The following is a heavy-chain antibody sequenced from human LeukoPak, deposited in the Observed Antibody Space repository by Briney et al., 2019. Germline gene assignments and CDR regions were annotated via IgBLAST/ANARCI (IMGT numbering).Heavy chain of an antibody. CDR1: GGSFSGYY. V-gene: IGHV4-34*01. CDR2: INHSGST. D-gene: IGHD7-27*01. J-gene: IGHJ6*02. Sequence: SETLSLTCAVYGGSFSGYYWSWIRQPPGKGLEWIGEINHSGSTNYNPSLKSRVTISVDTPKNQFSLKLSSVTAADTAVYYCARVWGSSYYYYGMDVWGQGTTVTVSS. CDR3: ARVWGSSYYYYGMDV.